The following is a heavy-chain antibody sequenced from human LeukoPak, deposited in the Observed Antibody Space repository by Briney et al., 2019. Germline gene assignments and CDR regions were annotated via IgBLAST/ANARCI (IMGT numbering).Heavy chain of an antibody. V-gene: IGHV4-59*01. CDR3: ARVDIVATITNAYYFDY. CDR2: IFYSGST. D-gene: IGHD5-12*01. J-gene: IGHJ4*02. Sequence: TPSETLFLTCTVSGGSISTYYWSWIRQPPGKGLEWIGYIFYSGSTNYNPSLKSRVTISVDTSKNQFSLKLSSVTAADTAVYYCARVDIVATITNAYYFDYWGQGTLVTVSS. CDR1: GGSISTYY.